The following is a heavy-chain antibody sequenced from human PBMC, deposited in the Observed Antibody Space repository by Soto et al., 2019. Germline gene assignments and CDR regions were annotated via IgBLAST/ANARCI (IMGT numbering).Heavy chain of an antibody. CDR1: GFTFDDHA. CDR3: AKERVRDFDG. V-gene: IGHV3-9*01. J-gene: IGHJ4*02. CDR2: ITWNSVAL. Sequence: EVQLVESGGGLVRPGGSLRLSCAASGFTFDDHAMHWVRQAPGKGLEWISAITWNSVALDYADSVKGRFTISRDNAKNSLYLQMNSLRPEDTALYYCAKERVRDFDGWGQGTLVTVSS. D-gene: IGHD3-9*01.